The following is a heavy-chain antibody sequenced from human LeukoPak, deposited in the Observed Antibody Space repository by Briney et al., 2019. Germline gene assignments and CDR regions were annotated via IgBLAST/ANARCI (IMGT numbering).Heavy chain of an antibody. CDR3: ARDPVDSYSHYDF. Sequence: RASVKVSCKASGYTLTDHHLIWVRQAPGQGLEWMGWIRPNSDGIRYAQEFQGRVTMTRDTSISTAYMELTSLTSDDTAIYYCARDPVDSYSHYDFWGQGTLVTVSS. J-gene: IGHJ4*02. V-gene: IGHV1-2*02. CDR1: GYTLTDHH. D-gene: IGHD5-18*01. CDR2: IRPNSDGI.